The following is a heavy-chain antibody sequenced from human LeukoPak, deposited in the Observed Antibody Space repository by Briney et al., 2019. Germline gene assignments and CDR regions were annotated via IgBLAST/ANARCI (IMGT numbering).Heavy chain of an antibody. CDR3: ARGFNEATPGAFDI. CDR1: VDSTYANRAA. V-gene: IGHV6-1*01. J-gene: IGHJ3*02. Sequence: SQTLSLTCAISVDSTYANRAAWNWLRQSPSRCLECLGRTYYRSKWFRDYGVHAKSRITIDPDTSKNQFSLQLNSVTPDDTAVYYCARGFNEATPGAFDIWGQETMVTVSS. D-gene: IGHD5-12*01. CDR2: TYYRSKWFR.